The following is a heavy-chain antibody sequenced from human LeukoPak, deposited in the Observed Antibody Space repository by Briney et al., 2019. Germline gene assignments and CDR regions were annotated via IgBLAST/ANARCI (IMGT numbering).Heavy chain of an antibody. CDR1: GGSISSGSYY. V-gene: IGHV4-61*02. CDR2: IYTSGST. CDR3: ARAPYYYDSSGYYAV. Sequence: PSQTLSLTCTVSGGSISSGSYYWSWIRQPAGKGLEWIGRIYTSGSTNYNPSLKSRVTISVDTSKNQFSLKLSSVTAADTAVYYCARAPYYYDSSGYYAVWGQGTIVTVSS. D-gene: IGHD3-22*01. J-gene: IGHJ3*01.